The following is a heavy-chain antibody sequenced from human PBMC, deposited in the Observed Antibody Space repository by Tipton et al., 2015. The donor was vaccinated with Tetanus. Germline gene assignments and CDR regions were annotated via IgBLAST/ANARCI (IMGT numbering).Heavy chain of an antibody. Sequence: TLSLTCTVSGGSISGSAYYWGYIRQPPGKGLEWIGSIYYTGSTYYNPSLKSRVTVSVDKSKNQFSLKLNSVTAADTGVYFCARHVDGTSGYYFDYWGRGTLVTVSS. CDR2: IYYTGST. CDR1: GGSISGSAYY. CDR3: ARHVDGTSGYYFDY. D-gene: IGHD3-22*01. J-gene: IGHJ4*02. V-gene: IGHV4-39*01.